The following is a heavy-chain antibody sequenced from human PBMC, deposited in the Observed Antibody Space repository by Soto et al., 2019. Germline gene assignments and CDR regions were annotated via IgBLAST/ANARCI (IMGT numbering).Heavy chain of an antibody. CDR3: ARWDLNFDY. V-gene: IGHV1-3*01. CDR2: INAGNGDT. CDR1: GYTFTSYT. J-gene: IGHJ4*02. Sequence: QVQLVQSGAEVKMPGASVKVSCKASGYTFTSYTVHWVRQAPGQRLESMGWINAGNGDTKYSQNFQGRLTINRDTSASSVYMELSSLTSEDTAVYYCARWDLNFDYWGQGTLVTVSS. D-gene: IGHD1-26*01.